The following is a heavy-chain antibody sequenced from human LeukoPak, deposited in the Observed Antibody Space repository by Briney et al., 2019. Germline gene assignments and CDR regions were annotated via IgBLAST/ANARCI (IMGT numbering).Heavy chain of an antibody. D-gene: IGHD3-10*01. Sequence: ASVKVSCKASGYTFTSYYMHWVRQAPGQGLEWMGIINPSGGSTSYAQKFQGRVTMTRDTSISTAYMELSRLRSDDTAVYYCAREWLTSQDYGSGSYYPPDYWGQGTLVTVSS. J-gene: IGHJ4*02. CDR1: GYTFTSYY. CDR2: INPSGGST. CDR3: AREWLTSQDYGSGSYYPPDY. V-gene: IGHV1-46*01.